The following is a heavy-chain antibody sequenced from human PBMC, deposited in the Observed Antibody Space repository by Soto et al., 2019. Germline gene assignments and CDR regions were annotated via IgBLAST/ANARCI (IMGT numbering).Heavy chain of an antibody. Sequence: VQLQESGPGLVKPSETLSLICTVSVGSISSDYLSWIPQPAGKGLEWIGRVYTSGYSNSNPSLKSRVTMSVDTSKKQFSLNLSSVTAADTAVYYCAREPTTAGTVNWFDPWGQGTLVTVSS. CDR2: VYTSGYS. V-gene: IGHV4-4*07. CDR3: AREPTTAGTVNWFDP. CDR1: VGSISSDY. D-gene: IGHD6-13*01. J-gene: IGHJ5*02.